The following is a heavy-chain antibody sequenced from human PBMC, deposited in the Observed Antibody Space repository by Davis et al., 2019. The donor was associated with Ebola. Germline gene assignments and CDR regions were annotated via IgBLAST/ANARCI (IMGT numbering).Heavy chain of an antibody. J-gene: IGHJ6*04. CDR2: IYYSGST. D-gene: IGHD6-13*01. CDR1: GGSISSGGYY. V-gene: IGHV4-31*03. CDR3: ARDLGIAAAGTSYYYYGMDV. Sequence: PSETLSLTCTVSGGSISSGGYYWSWIRQHTGKGLEWIGYIYYSGSTYYNPSLKSRVTISVDTSKNQFSLKLSSVTAADTAVYYCARDLGIAAAGTSYYYYGMDVWGKGTTVTVSS.